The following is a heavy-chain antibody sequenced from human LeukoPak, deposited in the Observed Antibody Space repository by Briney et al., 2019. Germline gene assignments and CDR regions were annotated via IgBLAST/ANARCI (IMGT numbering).Heavy chain of an antibody. J-gene: IGHJ4*02. D-gene: IGHD6-19*01. CDR1: GFTFSSYG. CDR3: AKSGYSSGWYGPADFDY. CDR2: VWYDGSNR. V-gene: IGHV3-33*06. Sequence: TGGSLRLSCAASGFTFSSYGMHWVRQAPGKGLEWVAVVWYDGSNRYYADSVKGRFTISRDNSKNTLYLQMNSLRVEDTAVYYCAKSGYSSGWYGPADFDYWGQGTLVTVSS.